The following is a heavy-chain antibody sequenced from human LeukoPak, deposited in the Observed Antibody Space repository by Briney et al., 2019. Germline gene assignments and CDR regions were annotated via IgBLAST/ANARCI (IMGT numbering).Heavy chain of an antibody. Sequence: PGGSLRLSCAGSGFTFSSYSMNWVRQAPGKGLEWVSSISSSSSYIYYADSVKGRFTISRDNAKNSMYLQMNSLRAEDTAVYYCARGDSSSWYYHYYYYMDVWGKGTTVTVSS. D-gene: IGHD6-13*01. CDR3: ARGDSSSWYYHYYYYMDV. J-gene: IGHJ6*03. CDR2: ISSSSSYI. CDR1: GFTFSSYS. V-gene: IGHV3-21*01.